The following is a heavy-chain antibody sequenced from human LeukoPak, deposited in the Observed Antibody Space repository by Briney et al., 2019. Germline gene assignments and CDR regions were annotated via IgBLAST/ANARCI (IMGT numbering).Heavy chain of an antibody. D-gene: IGHD1-1*01. V-gene: IGHV3-NL1*01. CDR2: IYSTGNINSVGST. CDR3: ARASGTDRNSDFYYMDV. Sequence: GGSLRLSCAASGFAVNSNYMSWVRQAPGKGLEWVSVIYSTGNINSVGSTFYADSVKGRFSISRDNSKNTLYLQLNSLRSDDTAVYSCARASGTDRNSDFYYMDVWGKGTTVTVSS. J-gene: IGHJ6*03. CDR1: GFAVNSNY.